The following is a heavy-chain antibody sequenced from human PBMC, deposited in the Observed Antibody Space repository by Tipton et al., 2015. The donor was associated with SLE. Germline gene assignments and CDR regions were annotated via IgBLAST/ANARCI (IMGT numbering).Heavy chain of an antibody. J-gene: IGHJ2*01. D-gene: IGHD7-27*01. V-gene: IGHV3-23*03. Sequence: SLRLSCAASGFTFSTYGMSWVRQAPGKGLEWVSSIYSGASIFYADSVKGRFTISRDNSKNSLYLQMNSLRTEDTALYYCAKTRDHGEYFDIWGRGTLVTVSS. CDR1: GFTFSTYG. CDR3: AKTRDHGEYFDI. CDR2: IYSGASI.